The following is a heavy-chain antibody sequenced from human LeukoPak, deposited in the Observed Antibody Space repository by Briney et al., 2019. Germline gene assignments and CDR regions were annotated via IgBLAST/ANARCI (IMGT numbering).Heavy chain of an antibody. V-gene: IGHV3-23*01. D-gene: IGHD5-24*01. Sequence: GGSLRLSCAASGFTFSSYAMSWVRQAPGKGLEWVSAISGSGGSTYYADSVKGRFTISRDNSKNTVYLQMNSLRAEDTAVYYCAKVGDGYNNFDYWGQGTLVTVSS. CDR3: AKVGDGYNNFDY. CDR2: ISGSGGST. CDR1: GFTFSSYA. J-gene: IGHJ4*02.